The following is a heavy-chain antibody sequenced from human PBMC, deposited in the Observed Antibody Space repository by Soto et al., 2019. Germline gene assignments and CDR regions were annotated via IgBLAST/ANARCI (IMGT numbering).Heavy chain of an antibody. V-gene: IGHV3-23*01. CDR3: AKGRTLGVAYYDILTGYPSDY. CDR2: ISGSGGST. J-gene: IGHJ4*02. D-gene: IGHD3-9*01. CDR1: GFTFSSYA. Sequence: QAGGSLRLSCAASGFTFSSYAMSWVRQAPGKGLEWVSAISGSGGSTYYADSVKGRFTISRDNSKNTLYLQMNSLRAEDTAVYHFAKGRTLGVAYYDILTGYPSDYWVPGTLVSVFS.